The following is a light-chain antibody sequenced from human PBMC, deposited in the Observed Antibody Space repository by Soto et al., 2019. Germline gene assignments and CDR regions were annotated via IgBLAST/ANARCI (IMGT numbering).Light chain of an antibody. CDR2: DAS. J-gene: IGKJ1*01. V-gene: IGKV3-11*01. Sequence: EIVLTQSPATLSLSPGERATLSCRASQSVSSDLVWYQQKAGQPPRLLIYDASKRATGIPARFSGGGSGTDFTLTISSLEPEDFAVYYCQQRSNWPWTFGQGTKVDI. CDR1: QSVSSD. CDR3: QQRSNWPWT.